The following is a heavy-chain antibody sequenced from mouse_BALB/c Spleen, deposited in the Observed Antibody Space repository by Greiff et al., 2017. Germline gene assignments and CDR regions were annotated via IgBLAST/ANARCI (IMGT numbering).Heavy chain of an antibody. CDR2: ISDGGSYT. CDR1: GFTFSDYY. Sequence: DVKLVESGGGLVKPGGSLKLSCAASGFTFSDYYMYWVRQTPEKRLEWVATISDGGSYTYYPDSVKGRFTISRDNAKNNLYLQMSSLKSEDTAMYYCARGSGRGAWFAYWGQGTLVTVSA. V-gene: IGHV5-4*02. CDR3: ARGSGRGAWFAY. J-gene: IGHJ3*01. D-gene: IGHD1-1*01.